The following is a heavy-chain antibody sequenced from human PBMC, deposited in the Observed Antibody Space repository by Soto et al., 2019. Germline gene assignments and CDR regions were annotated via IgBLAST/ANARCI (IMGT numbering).Heavy chain of an antibody. V-gene: IGHV4-39*01. CDR3: ARHIDDSSGYYYLFDY. CDR1: GGSISSSSYY. Sequence: SETLSLTCTVSGGSISSSSYYWGWIRQPPGKGLEWIGSIYYSGSTYYNPSLKSRVTISVDTSKNQFSLRLSSVTAADTAVYYCARHIDDSSGYYYLFDYWGQGTLVTVSS. CDR2: IYYSGST. D-gene: IGHD3-22*01. J-gene: IGHJ4*02.